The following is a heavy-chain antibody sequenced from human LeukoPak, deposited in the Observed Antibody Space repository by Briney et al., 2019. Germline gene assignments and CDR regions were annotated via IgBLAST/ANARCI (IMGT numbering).Heavy chain of an antibody. CDR3: AREKSRDGHNEAPYFFYMDV. CDR1: GFTLGDYV. J-gene: IGHJ6*03. V-gene: IGHV3-30*03. Sequence: GGSLRLSCAASGFTLGDYVMHWVRQTPGKGLEWVAVVEDEARNYGRNSYYAESVKGRFTISRDNLQNTLYLEMNSLRPEDTAIYYCAREKSRDGHNEAPYFFYMDVWDKGTTVTVSS. CDR2: VEDEARNYGRNS. D-gene: IGHD5-24*01.